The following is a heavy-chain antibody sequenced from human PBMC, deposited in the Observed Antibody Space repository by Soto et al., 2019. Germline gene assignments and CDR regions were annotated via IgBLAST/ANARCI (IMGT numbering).Heavy chain of an antibody. D-gene: IGHD5-18*01. CDR1: GFTFSSYA. Sequence: EVQLLESGGGLVQPGGSLRLSCAASGFTFSSYAMSWVRQAPGKGLEWVSAISGSGGSTYYADSVKGRFTISRDNSKNTLYLHMNSLRAEDTAVYYCAKSEAIHDAFDIWGQGTMVTVSS. V-gene: IGHV3-23*01. CDR3: AKSEAIHDAFDI. CDR2: ISGSGGST. J-gene: IGHJ3*02.